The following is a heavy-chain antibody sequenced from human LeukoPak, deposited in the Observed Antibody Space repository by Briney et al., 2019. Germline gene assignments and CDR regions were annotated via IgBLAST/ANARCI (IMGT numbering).Heavy chain of an antibody. J-gene: IGHJ4*02. CDR2: ISYDGSNK. D-gene: IGHD4/OR15-4a*01. V-gene: IGHV3-30*18. CDR1: GFTFSSYG. CDR3: AKAYGYGDYFDY. Sequence: GGSLRLSCAASGFTFSSYGMRWVRQAPGKGLEWVAVISYDGSNKYYADSVKGRFTISRDNSKNTLYLQMNSLRAEDTAVYYCAKAYGYGDYFDYWGQGTLVTVSS.